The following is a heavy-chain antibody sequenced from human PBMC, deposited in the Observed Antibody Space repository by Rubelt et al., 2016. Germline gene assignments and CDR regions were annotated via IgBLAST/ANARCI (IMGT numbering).Heavy chain of an antibody. CDR3: ARQDWVNLVP. CDR1: GYSFTSYW. CDR2: IYPGDSCH. D-gene: IGHD3/OR15-3a*01. Sequence: EVQLVQSGAEVKKPGESLKISCKGSGYSFTSYWIGWVRQMPGKGLEWMGIIYPGDSCHRDRPAVQGQVSISAYKAIIIAYLQWSSLKASETAMYYCARQDWVNLVPWGQGTLVTVSS. J-gene: IGHJ5*02. V-gene: IGHV5-51*01.